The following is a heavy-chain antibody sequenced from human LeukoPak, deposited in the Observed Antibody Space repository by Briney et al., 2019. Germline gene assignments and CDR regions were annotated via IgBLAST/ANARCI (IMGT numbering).Heavy chain of an antibody. Sequence: PGRSLRLSCTASGFTFSSYWMHWVRQASGKGLVWVSRINSDGGSTSYADSVKGRFTISRDNAKNTLYLQMNSLRAEDTAVYYCARRIQGMAPYYFDYWGQGTLVTVSS. CDR1: GFTFSSYW. V-gene: IGHV3-74*01. CDR3: ARRIQGMAPYYFDY. D-gene: IGHD5-24*01. J-gene: IGHJ4*02. CDR2: INSDGGST.